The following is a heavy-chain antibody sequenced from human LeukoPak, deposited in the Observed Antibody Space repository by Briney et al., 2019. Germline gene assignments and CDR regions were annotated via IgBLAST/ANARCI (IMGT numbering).Heavy chain of an antibody. CDR3: ASARWPTIAV. CDR2: IYYSGST. Sequence: SQTLSLTCTVSGGSISSGGYYWSWLRQHPGKGLEWIGYIYYSGSTYYNPSLKSRVTISVDTSKNQFSLKLSSVTAADTAVYYCASARWPTIAVWGQGTTVTVSS. J-gene: IGHJ6*02. D-gene: IGHD2-15*01. V-gene: IGHV4-31*03. CDR1: GGSISSGGYY.